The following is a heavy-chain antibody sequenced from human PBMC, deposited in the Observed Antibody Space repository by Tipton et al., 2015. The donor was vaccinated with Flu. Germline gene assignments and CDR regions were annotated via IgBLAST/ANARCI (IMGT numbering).Heavy chain of an antibody. D-gene: IGHD2-21*01. CDR2: VYYTGST. Sequence: TLSLTCAVYGGSIRGYYWNWIRQFPGKGLEWIGFVYYTGSTNYKSSLKSRVTISTDTSTNQVSLKMNSVIAADTAVYYCARGPPGPSIRAYYFDIWGQGALVTVSS. J-gene: IGHJ4*02. V-gene: IGHV4-59*01. CDR1: GGSIRGYY. CDR3: ARGPPGPSIRAYYFDI.